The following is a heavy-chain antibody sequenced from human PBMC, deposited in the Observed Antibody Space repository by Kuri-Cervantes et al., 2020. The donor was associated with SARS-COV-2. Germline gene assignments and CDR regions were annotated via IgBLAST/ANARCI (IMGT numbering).Heavy chain of an antibody. Sequence: GESLKISCAASGFTFSSYAMSWVRQAPGKGLEWVSAISGSGGSTYYAGSVKGRFTISRDNSKNTLYLQMNSLRDEDTAVYYCARVYPDVYSSSWYYYYYYYGMDVWGQGTTVTVSS. J-gene: IGHJ6*02. V-gene: IGHV3-23*01. CDR2: ISGSGGST. D-gene: IGHD6-13*01. CDR3: ARVYPDVYSSSWYYYYYYYGMDV. CDR1: GFTFSSYA.